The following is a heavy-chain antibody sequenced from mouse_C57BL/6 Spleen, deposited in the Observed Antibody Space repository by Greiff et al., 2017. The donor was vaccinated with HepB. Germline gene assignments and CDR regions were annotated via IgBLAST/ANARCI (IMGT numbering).Heavy chain of an antibody. V-gene: IGHV1-19*01. CDR2: INPYNGGT. CDR3: ARGAYYYGSSPYAMDY. J-gene: IGHJ4*01. CDR1: GYTFTDYY. Sequence: VQLQQSGPVLVKPGASVKMSCKASGYTFTDYYMNWVKQSHGKSLEWIGVINPYNGGTSYNQKFKGKATLTVDKSSSTAYMELNSLTSEDSAVYYCARGAYYYGSSPYAMDYWCQGTSVTVSS. D-gene: IGHD1-1*01.